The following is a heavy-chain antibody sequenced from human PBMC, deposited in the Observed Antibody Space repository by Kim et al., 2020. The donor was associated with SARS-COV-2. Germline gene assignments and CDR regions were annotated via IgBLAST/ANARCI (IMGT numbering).Heavy chain of an antibody. D-gene: IGHD3-16*01. V-gene: IGHV1-46*01. CDR2: GDSI. Sequence: GDSISDAQKFQGRVTMTRDTSTSTVFLELSSLRSEDTAVYYCATEYSDLGYWGQGTLVTVSS. J-gene: IGHJ4*02. CDR3: ATEYSDLGY.